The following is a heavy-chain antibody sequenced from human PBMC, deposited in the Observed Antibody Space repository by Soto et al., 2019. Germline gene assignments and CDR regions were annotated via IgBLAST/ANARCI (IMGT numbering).Heavy chain of an antibody. V-gene: IGHV6-1*01. CDR1: GDSVSSNSAA. D-gene: IGHD6-19*01. Sequence: SQTLSLTCAISGDSVSSNSAAWNWIRQSPSRGLEWLGRTYYRSKWYNDYAVSVKSRITINPDTSKNQFSLQLNSVTPEDTAVYYCALGVAVDGPYYYYGMDVWGQGTTVTVSS. CDR2: TYYRSKWYN. CDR3: ALGVAVDGPYYYYGMDV. J-gene: IGHJ6*02.